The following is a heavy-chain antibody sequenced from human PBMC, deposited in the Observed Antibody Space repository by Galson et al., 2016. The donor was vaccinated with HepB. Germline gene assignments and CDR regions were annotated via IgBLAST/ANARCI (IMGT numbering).Heavy chain of an antibody. J-gene: IGHJ5*02. CDR2: INIDGSGK. V-gene: IGHV3-7*03. Sequence: SLRLSCAASGFPFSDNWMSWVRQAPGKGLEWVANINIDGSGKYYVDSVKGRFTISRDNAKDSLYLQMNRLRPEDTALYYRSPVDGPWGQGTLVTVSS. CDR1: GFPFSDNW. CDR3: SPVDGP. D-gene: IGHD2-21*01.